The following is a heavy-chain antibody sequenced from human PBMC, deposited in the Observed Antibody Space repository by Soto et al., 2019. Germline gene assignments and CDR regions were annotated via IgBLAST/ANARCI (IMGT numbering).Heavy chain of an antibody. CDR1: GFTFSSYG. Sequence: PGGSLRLSXAASGFTFSSYGMHWVRQAPGKGLEWVAVISYDGSNKYYVDSVKGRFTISRDNSKNTLYLQMNSLRAEDTAVYYCATLTKFDYWGQGTLVTVSS. J-gene: IGHJ4*02. CDR3: ATLTKFDY. D-gene: IGHD4-17*01. V-gene: IGHV3-30*03. CDR2: ISYDGSNK.